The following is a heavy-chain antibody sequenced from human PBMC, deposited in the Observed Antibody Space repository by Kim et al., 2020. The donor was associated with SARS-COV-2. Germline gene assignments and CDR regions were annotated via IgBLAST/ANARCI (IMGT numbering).Heavy chain of an antibody. CDR1: GGSVSSGSYY. CDR2: IYYSGST. J-gene: IGHJ6*02. D-gene: IGHD3-10*01. Sequence: SETLSLTCTVSGGSVSSGSYYWSWIRQPPGKGLEWIGYIYYSGSTNYNPSLKSRVTISVDTSKNQFSLKLSSVTAADTALYYCARDRYYGSGSPVLYGMDVWGQGTTVTVSS. CDR3: ARDRYYGSGSPVLYGMDV. V-gene: IGHV4-61*01.